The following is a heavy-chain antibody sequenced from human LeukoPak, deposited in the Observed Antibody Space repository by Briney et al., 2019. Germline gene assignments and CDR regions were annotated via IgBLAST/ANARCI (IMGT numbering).Heavy chain of an antibody. CDR2: IYHGGGI. J-gene: IGHJ6*03. V-gene: IGHV4-4*02. CDR3: ARARGAYYYYMDV. D-gene: IGHD3-10*01. Sequence: PSETLSLTCVVSGASISTSYWWSWVRRSPGKGLEWIGEIYHGGGINHNPSLKSRVTISVDTSKNQFSLKLGSVTAADTAVYYCARARGAYYYYMDVWAKGTTVTVSS. CDR1: GASISTSYW.